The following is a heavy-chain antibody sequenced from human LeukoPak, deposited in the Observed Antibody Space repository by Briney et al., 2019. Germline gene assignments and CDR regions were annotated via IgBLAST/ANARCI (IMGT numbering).Heavy chain of an antibody. D-gene: IGHD6-19*01. CDR1: GGSISSYY. CDR2: IYYSGST. J-gene: IGHJ4*02. V-gene: IGHV4-59*01. Sequence: PSETLSLTCTVSGGSISSYYWSWIRQPPGKGLEWIGYIYYSGSTNYNPSLKSRVTISVDTSKNQFSLRLSSVTAADTAVYYCAAGGWHTGGDYWGQGTLVTVSS. CDR3: AAGGWHTGGDY.